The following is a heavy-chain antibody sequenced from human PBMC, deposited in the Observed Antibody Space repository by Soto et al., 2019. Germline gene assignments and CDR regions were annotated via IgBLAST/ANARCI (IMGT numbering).Heavy chain of an antibody. D-gene: IGHD2-8*01. CDR3: ARSNDPTYFDY. Sequence: QVQLQESGPGLVKPSETLSLTCTVSGGPISSYYWSWIRQPPGKGLEWIGYIYYSGSTNYNPSLKSRVTISVDTSKNQFSLKLSSVTAADTAVYYCARSNDPTYFDYWGQGTLVTVSS. CDR2: IYYSGST. J-gene: IGHJ4*02. CDR1: GGPISSYY. V-gene: IGHV4-59*01.